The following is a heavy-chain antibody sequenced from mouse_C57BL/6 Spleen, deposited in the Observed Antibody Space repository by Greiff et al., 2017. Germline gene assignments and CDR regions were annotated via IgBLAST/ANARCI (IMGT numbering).Heavy chain of an antibody. D-gene: IGHD2-1*01. CDR1: GYTFTSYW. V-gene: IGHV1-61*01. J-gene: IGHJ2*01. CDR3: ARSYGNYDY. CDR2: IYPSDSET. Sequence: QVQLQQPGAELVRPGSSVKLSCKASGYTFTSYWMDWVKQRPGQGLEWIGNIYPSDSETHYNQKFKDKATLTEDKSSSTAYMQLSSLTSEDSAVYYCARSYGNYDYWGQGTTLTVSS.